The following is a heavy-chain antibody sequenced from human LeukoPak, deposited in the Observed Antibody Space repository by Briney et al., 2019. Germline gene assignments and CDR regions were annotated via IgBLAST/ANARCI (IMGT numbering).Heavy chain of an antibody. D-gene: IGHD5-24*01. Sequence: PSETLSLTCTVSGGSISSYYWSWIRQPPGKGLEWIGYIYYSGNTNYKSSLKSRVTRSGDTSKNQFSLWLSSVTAADTAVYYCGRDIDGYNHYDYWGQGTLVTVSS. CDR3: GRDIDGYNHYDY. V-gene: IGHV4-59*12. CDR2: IYYSGNT. J-gene: IGHJ4*02. CDR1: GGSISSYY.